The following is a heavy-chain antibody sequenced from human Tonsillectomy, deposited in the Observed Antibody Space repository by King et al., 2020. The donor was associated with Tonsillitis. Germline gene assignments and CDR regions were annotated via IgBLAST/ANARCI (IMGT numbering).Heavy chain of an antibody. CDR3: ARRPRGLSSNCVCSAGYSSGWSNGYFDY. D-gene: IGHD6-19*01. J-gene: IGHJ4*02. Sequence: AQLVQSGAEVKKPGESLKISCTGSGYTFINYWIGWVRQMPGKGLEWMGIIYPGDSDTKYTPSFQGQVTISADKSSSTAYLQWSSLKASDTAMYYCARRPRGLSSNCVCSAGYSSGWSNGYFDYWGQGTLVTVSS. CDR2: IYPGDSDT. CDR1: GYTFINYW. V-gene: IGHV5-51*01.